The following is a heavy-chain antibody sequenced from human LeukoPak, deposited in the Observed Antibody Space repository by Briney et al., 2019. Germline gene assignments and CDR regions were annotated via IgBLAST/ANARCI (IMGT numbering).Heavy chain of an antibody. CDR2: ISNDGNEK. CDR1: GLSVSDNY. CDR3: VRDGGYTGGWTYGAGDY. D-gene: IGHD2-8*02. V-gene: IGHV3-30*03. Sequence: GGSLRLSCAASGLSVSDNYMTWVRQAPGKGLECVAVISNDGNEKYYADSVKGRFSISRDNSKNTLYLQMSSLRTEDTAVYYCVRDGGYTGGWTYGAGDYWGQGNLVTVSS. J-gene: IGHJ4*01.